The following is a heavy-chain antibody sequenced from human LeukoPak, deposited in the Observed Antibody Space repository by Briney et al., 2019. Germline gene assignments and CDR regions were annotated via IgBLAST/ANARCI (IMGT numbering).Heavy chain of an antibody. CDR2: IYHSGST. Sequence: SETLSLTCAVSGYSISSGYYWGWIQQPPGKGLEWIGSIYHSGSTYYNPSLKSRVTISVDTSKNQFSLKLSSVTAADTAVYYCARIATEDFWSGYTYYFDYWGQGTLVTVSS. J-gene: IGHJ4*02. CDR3: ARIATEDFWSGYTYYFDY. V-gene: IGHV4-38-2*01. CDR1: GYSISSGYY. D-gene: IGHD3-3*01.